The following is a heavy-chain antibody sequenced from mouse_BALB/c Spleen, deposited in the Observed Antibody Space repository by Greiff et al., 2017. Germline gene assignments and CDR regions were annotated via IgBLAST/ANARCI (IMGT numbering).Heavy chain of an antibody. CDR2: ISSGGSYT. V-gene: IGHV5-6-4*01. Sequence: EVMLVESGGGLVKPGGSLKLSCAASGFTFSSYTMSWVRQTPEKRLEWVATISSGGSYTYYPDSVKGRFTISIDNAKNTLYLQMSSLKSEDTAMYYCTRDKGRDYGYFDVWGAGTTVTVSS. CDR3: TRDKGRDYGYFDV. CDR1: GFTFSSYT. J-gene: IGHJ1*01.